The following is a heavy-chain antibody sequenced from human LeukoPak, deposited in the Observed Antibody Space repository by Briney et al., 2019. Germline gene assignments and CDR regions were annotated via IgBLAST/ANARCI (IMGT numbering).Heavy chain of an antibody. J-gene: IGHJ4*02. CDR3: ARGYSGDYDYVWGSYRYPYFDY. D-gene: IGHD3-16*02. CDR1: GGSISSYY. V-gene: IGHV4-59*08. Sequence: SETLSLTCTVSGGSISSYYWSWIRQPPGKGLEWIGYIYYSGSTNYNPSLKSRVTISVDTSKNQFSLKLSSVTAADTAVYYCARGYSGDYDYVWGSYRYPYFDYWGQGTLVTVSS. CDR2: IYYSGST.